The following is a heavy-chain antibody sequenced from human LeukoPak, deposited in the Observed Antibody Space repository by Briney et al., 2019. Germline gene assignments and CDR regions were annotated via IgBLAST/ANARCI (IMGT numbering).Heavy chain of an antibody. J-gene: IGHJ6*03. CDR3: AKAPSELDTAWDYYYMDV. CDR2: ISYDGSNK. CDR1: GFTFSSYG. Sequence: PGGSLRLSCAASGFTFSSYGMHWVRQAPGKGLEWVAVISYDGSNKYYADSVKGRFTISRDNSKNTLYLQMNSLRAEDTAVYYCAKAPSELDTAWDYYYMDVWGKGTTVTVSS. V-gene: IGHV3-30*18. D-gene: IGHD5-18*01.